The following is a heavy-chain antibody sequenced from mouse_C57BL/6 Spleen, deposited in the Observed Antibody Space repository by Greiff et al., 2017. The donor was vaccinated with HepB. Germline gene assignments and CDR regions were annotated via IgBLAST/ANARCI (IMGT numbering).Heavy chain of an antibody. D-gene: IGHD1-3*01. J-gene: IGHJ4*01. V-gene: IGHV3-6*01. CDR2: ISYDGSN. CDR3: ARGGVKTYYYAMDY. Sequence: DVKLQESGPGLVKPSQSLSLTCSVTGYSITSGYYWNWIRQFPGNKLEWMGYISYDGSNNYNPSLKNRISITRDTSKNQFFLKLNSVTTEDTATYYCARGGVKTYYYAMDYWGQGTSVTVSS. CDR1: GYSITSGYY.